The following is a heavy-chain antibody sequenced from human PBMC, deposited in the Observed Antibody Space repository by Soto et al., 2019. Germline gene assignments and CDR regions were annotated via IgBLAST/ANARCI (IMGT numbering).Heavy chain of an antibody. CDR1: GGSFSGYY. CDR3: ARERGGYGLFDS. CDR2: INHSGST. V-gene: IGHV4-34*01. J-gene: IGHJ4*02. D-gene: IGHD5-18*01. Sequence: SETLSLTCAVYGGSFSGYYWSWIRQPPGKGLEWIGEINHSGSTNYNPSLKSRLTMSADTSKNQFSLNLKSVTAADTAVYYCARERGGYGLFDSWGQGTLVTVSS.